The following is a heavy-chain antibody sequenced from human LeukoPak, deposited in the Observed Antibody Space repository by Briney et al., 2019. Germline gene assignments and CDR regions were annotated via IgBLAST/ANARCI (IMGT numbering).Heavy chain of an antibody. D-gene: IGHD3-10*01. Sequence: GASVKVSCKASGYTFTSYAISWVRQAPGQGLEWLGRIVPTLGIANYAQKFQGRVTITADKSTSTAYMELSSLRSEDTAVYYCARDVTTMVRGVNYGMDVWGQGTTVIVSS. CDR1: GYTFTSYA. CDR2: IVPTLGIA. CDR3: ARDVTTMVRGVNYGMDV. V-gene: IGHV1-69*04. J-gene: IGHJ6*02.